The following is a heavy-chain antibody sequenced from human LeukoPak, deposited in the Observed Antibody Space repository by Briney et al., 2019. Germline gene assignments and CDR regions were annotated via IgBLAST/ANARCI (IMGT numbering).Heavy chain of an antibody. CDR1: GFTFSSYS. V-gene: IGHV3-21*01. CDR3: ASRGVAVAGTRSIDY. D-gene: IGHD6-19*01. J-gene: IGHJ4*02. Sequence: GGSPRLSCAASGFTFSSYSMNWVRQAPGKGLEWVSSISSSSSYIYYADSVKGRFTISRDNAKNSLYLQMNSLRAEDTAVYYCASRGVAVAGTRSIDYWGQGTLVTVSS. CDR2: ISSSSSYI.